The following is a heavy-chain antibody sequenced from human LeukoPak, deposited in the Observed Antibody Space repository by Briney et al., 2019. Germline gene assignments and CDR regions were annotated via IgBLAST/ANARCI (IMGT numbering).Heavy chain of an antibody. CDR2: IYYSGST. J-gene: IGHJ5*02. Sequence: SETLSLTCTVSGGSISSYYWSWIRQPPGKGLEWIGYIYYSGSTNYNPSLKSRVTISVDTSKNQFSLKLSSVTAADTAVYYCARDHALNSNYNWFDPWGQGTLVTVSS. D-gene: IGHD4-11*01. CDR1: GGSISSYY. CDR3: ARDHALNSNYNWFDP. V-gene: IGHV4-59*01.